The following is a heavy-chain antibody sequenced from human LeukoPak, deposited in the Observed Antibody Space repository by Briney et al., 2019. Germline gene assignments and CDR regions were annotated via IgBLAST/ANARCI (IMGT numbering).Heavy chain of an antibody. D-gene: IGHD6-6*01. Sequence: ASVKVSCKASGYTFTSYGISWVRQAPGQGLECMGWISAYNVNTNYAQKLQGRVTMTTDTSTSTAYMELRSLRSDDTAVYYCATVEYSSSPGKGFDPWGQGTLVTVSS. CDR3: ATVEYSSSPGKGFDP. V-gene: IGHV1-18*01. J-gene: IGHJ5*02. CDR2: ISAYNVNT. CDR1: GYTFTSYG.